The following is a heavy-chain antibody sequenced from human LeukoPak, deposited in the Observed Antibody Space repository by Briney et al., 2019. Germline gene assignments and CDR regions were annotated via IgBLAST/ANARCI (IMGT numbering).Heavy chain of an antibody. V-gene: IGHV3-30*02. CDR1: GFTFRTYG. D-gene: IGHD4-17*01. Sequence: PGESLRLSCAASGFTFRTYGMHWVRQAPGKGLEWVAFIRYDGSNRYYADSVKGRFTISRDNSKNTLYLQMNSLRAEDTAVYYCAKDRGNYGVYLYYFDYWGQGTLVTVSS. J-gene: IGHJ4*02. CDR2: IRYDGSNR. CDR3: AKDRGNYGVYLYYFDY.